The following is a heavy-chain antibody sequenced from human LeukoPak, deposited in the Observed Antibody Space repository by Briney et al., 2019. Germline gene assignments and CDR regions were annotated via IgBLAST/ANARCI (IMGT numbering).Heavy chain of an antibody. V-gene: IGHV1-18*01. CDR3: ARLQQTIVGATNFDY. J-gene: IGHJ4*02. CDR1: GYTFTSYG. Sequence: ASVKVSCKASGYTFTSYGISWVRQAHGQGLEWMGWISAYNGNTNCAQKLQGRVTMTTDTSTSTAYMELRSLRSDDTAVYYCARLQQTIVGATNFDYWGQGTLVTVSS. D-gene: IGHD1-26*01. CDR2: ISAYNGNT.